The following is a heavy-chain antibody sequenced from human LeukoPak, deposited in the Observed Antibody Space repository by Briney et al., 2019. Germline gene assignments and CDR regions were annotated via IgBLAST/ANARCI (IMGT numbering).Heavy chain of an antibody. Sequence: GASVNVSCKTSGYTFTSYGMHWVRQAPGQSPEWMGWINAGNGNTKYSQKFQDRVTITRDTSASTAYMELSSLRSEDTAVYYCARVPLYDSSGYYYPHWGQGTLVTVSS. J-gene: IGHJ1*01. D-gene: IGHD3-22*01. CDR3: ARVPLYDSSGYYYPH. V-gene: IGHV1-3*01. CDR2: INAGNGNT. CDR1: GYTFTSYG.